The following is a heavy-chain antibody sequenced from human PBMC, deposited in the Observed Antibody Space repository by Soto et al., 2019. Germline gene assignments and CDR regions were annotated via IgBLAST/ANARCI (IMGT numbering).Heavy chain of an antibody. D-gene: IGHD4-4*01. CDR2: IWYDGSNK. Sequence: GGSLRLSCAASGFTFSSYGMHWVRQAPGKGLEWVAVIWYDGSNKYYADSVKGRFTISRDNSKNTLYLQMNSLRAEDTAVYYCARDDYSNFPEPAPAYSGQGSLVPVSS. V-gene: IGHV3-33*01. CDR3: ARDDYSNFPEPAPAY. J-gene: IGHJ4*02. CDR1: GFTFSSYG.